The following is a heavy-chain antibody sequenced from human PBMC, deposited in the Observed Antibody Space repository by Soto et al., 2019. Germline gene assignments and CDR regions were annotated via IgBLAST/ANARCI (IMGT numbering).Heavy chain of an antibody. V-gene: IGHV5-51*01. CDR1: GYSFTSYW. J-gene: IGHJ3*02. D-gene: IGHD3-22*01. Sequence: PGESLKISCKGSGYSFTSYWIGWVRQMPGKGLEWMGIIYPGDSDTRYSPSFQGQVTISADKSISTAYLQWSSLKASDTAMYFCAIIYDSSGYYFTLPGPAFDIWGQGTMVTVSS. CDR3: AIIYDSSGYYFTLPGPAFDI. CDR2: IYPGDSDT.